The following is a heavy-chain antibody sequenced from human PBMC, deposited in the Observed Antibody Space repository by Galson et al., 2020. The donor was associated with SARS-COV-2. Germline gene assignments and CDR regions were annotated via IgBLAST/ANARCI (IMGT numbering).Heavy chain of an antibody. J-gene: IGHJ2*01. CDR1: GFTFSSYG. D-gene: IGHD6-13*01. CDR2: IWYDGSNK. V-gene: IGHV3-33*01. Sequence: GGSLRLSCAASGFTFSSYGMHWVRQAPGKGLEWVAVIWYDGSNKYYADSVKGRFTISRDNSKNTLYLQMNSLRAEDTAVYYCARDPHPENSSSSIGWYFDLWGRGTLVTVSS. CDR3: ARDPHPENSSSSIGWYFDL.